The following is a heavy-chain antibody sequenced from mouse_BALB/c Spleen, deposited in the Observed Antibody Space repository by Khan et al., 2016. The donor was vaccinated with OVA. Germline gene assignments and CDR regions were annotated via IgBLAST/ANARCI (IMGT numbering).Heavy chain of an antibody. Sequence: QVQLKESGPGLVAPSQSLSITCTISGFSLTNYGVHWVRQPPGKGLEWLVVIWSDGSTTYDSPLKSRLTISKENAKSQVFIKMDSLQTDAAAMYYCARQPYYHYYIMDYWGQGTSVTVSA. V-gene: IGHV2-6-1*01. D-gene: IGHD2-10*01. CDR2: IWSDGST. J-gene: IGHJ4*01. CDR1: GFSLTNYG. CDR3: ARQPYYHYYIMDY.